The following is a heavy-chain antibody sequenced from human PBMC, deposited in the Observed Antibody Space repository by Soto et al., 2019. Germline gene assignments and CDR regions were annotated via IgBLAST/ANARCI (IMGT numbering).Heavy chain of an antibody. D-gene: IGHD6-19*01. V-gene: IGHV3-74*01. CDR2: INSDGSST. J-gene: IGHJ4*02. CDR1: GFTFSSYW. Sequence: EVQLVESGGGLVQPGGSLRLSCAASGFTFSSYWMHWVRQAPGKGLVWVSRINSDGSSTSYADSVKGRFTISRDNAKNTLYLQMNRLRAEDTAVYYCAVAVAVPTAIGYWGQGTLVTVYS. CDR3: AVAVAVPTAIGY.